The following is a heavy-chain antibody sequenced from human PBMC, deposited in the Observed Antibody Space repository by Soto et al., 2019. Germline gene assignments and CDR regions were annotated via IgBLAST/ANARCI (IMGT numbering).Heavy chain of an antibody. D-gene: IGHD2-15*01. Sequence: QITLKESGPTLVKPTQTLTLTCTFSGFSLTTGGRGVAWLRQPPGMALEWLADIYWNTGNNYSPSLSNSATITTDTFNTQVVLTITNMAPVDTCAYDSSDRRVHSGMWFDPWGQGILVTVSS. CDR2: IYWNTGN. J-gene: IGHJ5*02. CDR1: GFSLTTGGRG. V-gene: IGHV2-5*01. CDR3: SDRRVHSGMWFDP.